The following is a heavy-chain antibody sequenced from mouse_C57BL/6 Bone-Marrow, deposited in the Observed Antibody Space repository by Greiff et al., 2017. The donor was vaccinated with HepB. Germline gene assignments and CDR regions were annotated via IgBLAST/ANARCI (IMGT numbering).Heavy chain of an antibody. CDR1: GYTFTDYN. J-gene: IGHJ4*01. D-gene: IGHD2-2*01. V-gene: IGHV1-22*01. Sequence: EVQLQQSGPELVKPGASVKMSCKASGYTFTDYNMHWVKQSHGKSLEWIGYINPNNGGTSYNQKFKGKATLTVNKSTSTAYMELSSLTSEDAAVYYYARREVTHYYAMDDWGQGTSVTVSS. CDR3: ARREVTHYYAMDD. CDR2: INPNNGGT.